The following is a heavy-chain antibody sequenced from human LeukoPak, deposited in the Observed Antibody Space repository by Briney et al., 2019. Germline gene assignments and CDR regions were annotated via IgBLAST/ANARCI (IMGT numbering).Heavy chain of an antibody. D-gene: IGHD4-23*01. J-gene: IGHJ4*02. Sequence: ASVKVSCKASGYTLTGYYMHWVRQAPGQGLEWMGWINPNSGGTNYAQKFQGRVTMTRDTSISTAYMELSRLRSDDTAVYYCARAVTVTAPGATFDYWGQGTLVTVSS. V-gene: IGHV1-2*02. CDR3: ARAVTVTAPGATFDY. CDR1: GYTLTGYY. CDR2: INPNSGGT.